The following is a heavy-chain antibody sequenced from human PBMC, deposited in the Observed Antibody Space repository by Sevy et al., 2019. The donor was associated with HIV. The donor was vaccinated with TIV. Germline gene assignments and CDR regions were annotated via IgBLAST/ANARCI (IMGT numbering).Heavy chain of an antibody. V-gene: IGHV4-61*01. CDR2: IYYSGST. CDR1: GGSVSSGSYY. J-gene: IGHJ3*02. Sequence: SETLSLTCTVSGGSVSSGSYYWSWIRQPPGKGLEWIGYIYYSGSTNYNPSLKSRVTISVDTSKNQFSLKLSSETAADTAVYYCARVIRGYSYGHDAFDIWGQGTMVTVSS. D-gene: IGHD5-18*01. CDR3: ARVIRGYSYGHDAFDI.